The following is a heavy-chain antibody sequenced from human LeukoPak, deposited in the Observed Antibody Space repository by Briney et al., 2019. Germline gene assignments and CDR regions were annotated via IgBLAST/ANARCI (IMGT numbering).Heavy chain of an antibody. CDR1: GFTASNDY. V-gene: IGHV3-66*02. J-gene: IGHJ5*02. Sequence: PGGSLRLSCAASGFTASNDYMAWVRQAPGRGLEWVSLIYGDGTTFYTDSVKGRFTISRDNFKNTLYLQMSSLRPEDTALYYCARDRAGAQSWVALDPWGQGSLVTVSA. CDR3: ARDRAGAQSWVALDP. CDR2: IYGDGTT. D-gene: IGHD3-10*01.